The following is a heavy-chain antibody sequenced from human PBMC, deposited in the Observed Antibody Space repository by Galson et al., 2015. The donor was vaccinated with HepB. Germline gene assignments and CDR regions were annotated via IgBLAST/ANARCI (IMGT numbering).Heavy chain of an antibody. D-gene: IGHD3-22*01. CDR2: IYYTESA. J-gene: IGHJ4*02. CDR1: GASISVSY. Sequence: LSLTCTVSGASISVSYWSWVRQPPGKGLEWIGFIYYTESATYSPSLKSRVTISLDPSKNQFSLNLSSVTAADTAVYYCASTGYSDRPPGSYYFDTWGQGTLVTVSS. V-gene: IGHV4-59*01. CDR3: ASTGYSDRPPGSYYFDT.